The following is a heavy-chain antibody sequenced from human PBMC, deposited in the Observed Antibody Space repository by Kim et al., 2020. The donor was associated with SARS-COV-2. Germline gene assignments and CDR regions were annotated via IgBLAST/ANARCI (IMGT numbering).Heavy chain of an antibody. CDR3: AREGAGATSAFDI. Sequence: YAQKFQGRVTMTRDTSTSTVYMELSSLRSEDTAVYYCAREGAGATSAFDIWGQGTMVTVSS. J-gene: IGHJ3*02. D-gene: IGHD1-26*01. V-gene: IGHV1-46*01.